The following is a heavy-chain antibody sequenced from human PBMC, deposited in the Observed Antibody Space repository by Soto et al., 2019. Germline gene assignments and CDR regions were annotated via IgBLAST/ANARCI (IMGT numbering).Heavy chain of an antibody. D-gene: IGHD6-19*01. CDR2: ISAYNGNT. J-gene: IGHJ4*02. CDR1: GYTFTSYG. CDR3: ARDLAGYSSGWYYGPNDY. Sequence: GASVKVSCKASGYTFTSYGISWVRQAPGQGLEWMGWISAYNGNTNYAQKLQGRVTMTTDTSTSTAYMELRSLRSDDTAVYYCARDLAGYSSGWYYGPNDYWGQGTLVTVSS. V-gene: IGHV1-18*01.